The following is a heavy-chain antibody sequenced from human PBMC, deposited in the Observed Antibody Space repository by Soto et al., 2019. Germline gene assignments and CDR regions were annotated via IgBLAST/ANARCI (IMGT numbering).Heavy chain of an antibody. CDR2: IDWDDDK. CDR1: GFSLSTSGMC. J-gene: IGHJ4*02. CDR3: ARIVYYDSSGYLIHYFDY. V-gene: IGHV2-70*01. D-gene: IGHD3-22*01. Sequence: SGPTLVNPTQTLTLTCTFSGFSLSTSGMCVSWIRQPPGKALEWLALIDWDDDKYYSTSLKTRLTISKDTSKNQVVLTMTNMDPVDTATYYCARIVYYDSSGYLIHYFDYWGQGTLVTVSS.